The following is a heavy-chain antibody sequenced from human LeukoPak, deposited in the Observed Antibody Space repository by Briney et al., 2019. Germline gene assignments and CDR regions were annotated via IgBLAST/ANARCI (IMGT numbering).Heavy chain of an antibody. Sequence: GGSLRLSCAASGFTFSSYWMSWVRQAPGKGLEWVANINRDGSEKYYVDSVKGRFTISRDNAKNSLYLQMNGLRAEDTAVYYCARDGRGWLTLDSWGLGTLVTVSS. V-gene: IGHV3-7*04. D-gene: IGHD6-19*01. CDR1: GFTFSSYW. J-gene: IGHJ4*02. CDR2: INRDGSEK. CDR3: ARDGRGWLTLDS.